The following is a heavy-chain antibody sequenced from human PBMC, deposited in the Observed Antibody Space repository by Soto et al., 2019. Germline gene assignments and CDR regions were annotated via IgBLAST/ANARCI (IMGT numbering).Heavy chain of an antibody. D-gene: IGHD4-4*01. CDR2: ISYDGSNK. V-gene: IGHV3-30*18. CDR3: AKDRIMTTVTCGFDY. Sequence: QVQLVESGGGVVQPGRSLRLSCAASGFTFSSYGMHWVRQAPGKGLEWVAVISYDGSNKYYADSVKGRFTISRDNSKNTLYLQMNSLRAEDTAVYYCAKDRIMTTVTCGFDYWGQGTLVTVSS. CDR1: GFTFSSYG. J-gene: IGHJ4*02.